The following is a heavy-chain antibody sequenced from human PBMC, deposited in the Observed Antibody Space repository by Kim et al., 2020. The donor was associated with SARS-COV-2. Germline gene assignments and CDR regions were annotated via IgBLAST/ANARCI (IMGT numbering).Heavy chain of an antibody. CDR3: ARCGRGLRSLGWHPLYGMDV. Sequence: ASVKVSCKVSGYTLTSYDITWVRRAPGQGLEWMGWISARNGNTKSAQKFQDRLTMNTDTSTSTAYMELRSLTSDDTAVYYCARCGRGLRSLGWHPLYGMDVWGQGTTVTVSS. J-gene: IGHJ6*02. CDR1: GYTLTSYD. CDR2: ISARNGNT. D-gene: IGHD3-3*01. V-gene: IGHV1-18*01.